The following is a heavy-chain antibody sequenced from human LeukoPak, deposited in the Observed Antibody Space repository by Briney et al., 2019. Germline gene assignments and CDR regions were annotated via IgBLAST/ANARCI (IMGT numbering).Heavy chain of an antibody. J-gene: IGHJ4*02. D-gene: IGHD5-18*01. Sequence: GGSLRLSCAASGFTFSSYGMHWVRQAPGKGLEGVAVISYDGSNKYYADSVKGRFTISRDNSKNTLYLQMNSLRAEDTAVYYCAKDRGYSYGLVWGQGTLVTVSS. V-gene: IGHV3-30*18. CDR2: ISYDGSNK. CDR3: AKDRGYSYGLV. CDR1: GFTFSSYG.